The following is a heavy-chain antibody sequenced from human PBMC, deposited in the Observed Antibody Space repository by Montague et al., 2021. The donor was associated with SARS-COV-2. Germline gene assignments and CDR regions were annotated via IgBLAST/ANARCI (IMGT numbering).Heavy chain of an antibody. CDR1: GGSISSGGYY. CDR3: ARARGFLVLMVYVMGAFDX. Sequence: TLSLTCTVSGGSISSGGYYWCWIRHPPGKYLEWIGYIYYSGSTYYNPSLKSRVTLSVDTSKNQFSLKLSSVTAADTAVYYCARARGFLVLMVYVMGAFDXWGQGTMVTVSS. CDR2: IYYSGST. V-gene: IGHV4-31*03. J-gene: IGHJ3*02. D-gene: IGHD2-8*01.